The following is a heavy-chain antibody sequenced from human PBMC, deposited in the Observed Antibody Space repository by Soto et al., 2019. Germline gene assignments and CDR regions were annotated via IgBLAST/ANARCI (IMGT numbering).Heavy chain of an antibody. CDR1: GGSISSGDYY. Sequence: SETLSLTCTVSGGSISSGDYYLSWIRQPPGKGLEWIGYIYYSGSTYYNPSLKSRVTISVDTSKNQFSLKLSSVTAADTAVYYCARARRGYSYGYWFDPWGQGTLVTVPQ. D-gene: IGHD5-18*01. CDR2: IYYSGST. CDR3: ARARRGYSYGYWFDP. V-gene: IGHV4-30-4*01. J-gene: IGHJ5*02.